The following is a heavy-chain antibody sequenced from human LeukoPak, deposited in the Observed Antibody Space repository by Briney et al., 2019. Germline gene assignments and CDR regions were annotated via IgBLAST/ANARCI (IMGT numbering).Heavy chain of an antibody. CDR3: ARGRIDVGSGYYDY. V-gene: IGHV4-30-4*08. J-gene: IGHJ4*02. CDR2: IYYSGST. CDR1: GGSISSGDYY. D-gene: IGHD3-22*01. Sequence: PSETLSLTCTVSGGSISSGDYYWSWIRQPPGKGLEWIGYIYYSGSTYYNPSLKSRVTISVDTSKNQFSLKLSSVTAADTAVYYCARGRIDVGSGYYDYWGQGTLVTVSS.